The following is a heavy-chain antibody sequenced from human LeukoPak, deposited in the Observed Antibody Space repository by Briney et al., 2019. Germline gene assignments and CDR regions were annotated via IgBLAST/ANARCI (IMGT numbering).Heavy chain of an antibody. V-gene: IGHV3-23*01. J-gene: IGHJ4*02. Sequence: PGGSLRLSCAASGFTFSSYSMNWVRQAPGKGLEWVSTITSSDDSTYYADSVKGRFTISRDNSKKTLYLQMNRLRAEDTAVYYCVPLGYCSSTTCDDTDYWGQGTLVTVS. CDR3: VPLGYCSSTTCDDTDY. D-gene: IGHD2-2*01. CDR1: GFTFSSYS. CDR2: ITSSDDST.